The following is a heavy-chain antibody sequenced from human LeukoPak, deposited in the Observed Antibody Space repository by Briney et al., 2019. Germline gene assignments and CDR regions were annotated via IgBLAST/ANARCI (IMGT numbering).Heavy chain of an antibody. D-gene: IGHD3-22*01. CDR3: ARGGRTYYYDSSGYPFDY. V-gene: IGHV1-2*02. CDR1: GYTFTGYY. J-gene: IGHJ4*02. CDR2: INPNSGGT. Sequence: GASVKVSCNASGYTFTGYYMHWVRQAPGQGLDWMGSINPNSGGTNYAQKFQGRVTMTRDTSISTAYMELSRLRSDDTAVYYCARGGRTYYYDSSGYPFDYWGQGTLVTVSS.